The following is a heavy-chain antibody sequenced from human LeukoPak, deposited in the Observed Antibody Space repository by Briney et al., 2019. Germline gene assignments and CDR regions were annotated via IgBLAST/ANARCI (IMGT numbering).Heavy chain of an antibody. J-gene: IGHJ4*02. CDR2: IWYDGSNK. V-gene: IGHV3-33*06. CDR3: AKDEEWREPLANYFDY. CDR1: GFTFSSYG. Sequence: QPGRSLRLSCAASGFTFSSYGMHWVRQAPGKGLEWVAVIWYDGSNKYYADSVKGRFTISRDNSKNTLYLQMNSLRAEDTAVYYCAKDEEWREPLANYFDYWGQGTLVTVSS. D-gene: IGHD2-15*01.